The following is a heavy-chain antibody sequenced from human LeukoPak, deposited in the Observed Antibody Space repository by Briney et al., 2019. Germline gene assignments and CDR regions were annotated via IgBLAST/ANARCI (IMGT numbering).Heavy chain of an antibody. CDR2: INHSGST. D-gene: IGHD3-22*01. J-gene: IGHJ4*02. V-gene: IGHV4-34*01. Sequence: SETLSLTCAVYGGSFSGYYWSWIRQPPGKGLEWIGEINHSGSTNYNPSLKSRVTISVDTSKNQFSLKLSSVTAADTAVYYCARLRPNYYDSSGYYRRSPYYFDYWGQGTLVTVSS. CDR3: ARLRPNYYDSSGYYRRSPYYFDY. CDR1: GGSFSGYY.